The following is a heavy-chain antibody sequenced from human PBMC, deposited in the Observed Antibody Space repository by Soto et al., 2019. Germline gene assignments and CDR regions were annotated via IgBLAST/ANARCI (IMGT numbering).Heavy chain of an antibody. J-gene: IGHJ4*01. Sequence: QVHLVQSVSEVKTPGASVKVSCQASGHTSTHNGISWVRRAPGQGLEWMGWININRGDVNHAPKFQGRVTLTTDTSTNSAYLELRSLRLDDTGVYFCATDDMNRGPFDYWGHGTRVSVSS. CDR3: ATDDMNRGPFDY. CDR1: GHTSTHNG. CDR2: ININRGDV. V-gene: IGHV1-18*04. D-gene: IGHD1-1*01.